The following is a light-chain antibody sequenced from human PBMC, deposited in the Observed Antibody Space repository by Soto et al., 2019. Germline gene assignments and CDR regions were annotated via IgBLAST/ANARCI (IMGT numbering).Light chain of an antibody. J-gene: IGKJ2*01. CDR3: QQYNTWPPRT. Sequence: EIVLTQSPATLSVSPGERATLSGRASQSVSSNLAWYQQKPGQAPRLLIYGASTRATGIPARFSGSGSGTEFTLTISSLQSEDFAVYYCQQYNTWPPRTFGQGTKLEIK. CDR1: QSVSSN. V-gene: IGKV3-15*01. CDR2: GAS.